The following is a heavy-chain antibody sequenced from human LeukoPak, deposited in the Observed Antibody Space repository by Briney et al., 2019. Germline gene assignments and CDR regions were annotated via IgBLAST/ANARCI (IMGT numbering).Heavy chain of an antibody. CDR3: ARDYYDSSGYYLGYYYMDV. CDR2: IYTSGST. V-gene: IGHV4-61*02. D-gene: IGHD3-22*01. Sequence: PSETLSLTCTVSGGSISSGSYYWSWIRQPAGKGLEWIGRIYTSGSTNYNPSLKSRVTISVDTSKNQFSLKLSSMTAADTAVYYCARDYYDSSGYYLGYYYMDVWGKGTTVTISS. CDR1: GGSISSGSYY. J-gene: IGHJ6*03.